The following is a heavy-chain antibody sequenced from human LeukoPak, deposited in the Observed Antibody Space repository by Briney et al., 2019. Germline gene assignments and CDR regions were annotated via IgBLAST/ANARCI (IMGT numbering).Heavy chain of an antibody. CDR3: ARGYQPLHWWRNNSVWFDP. V-gene: IGHV4-39*02. D-gene: IGHD2-2*01. CDR2: IYYSEST. CDR1: GGAIRSGSYY. Sequence: SETLSLTCIVSGGAIRSGSYYWGWIRQPPGKGLEWIGRIYYSESTYSNPSLKSRVTISENTYKNHFSLKLSSVTAADTAVYYCARGYQPLHWWRNNSVWFDPWGEGTLVTVSS. J-gene: IGHJ5*02.